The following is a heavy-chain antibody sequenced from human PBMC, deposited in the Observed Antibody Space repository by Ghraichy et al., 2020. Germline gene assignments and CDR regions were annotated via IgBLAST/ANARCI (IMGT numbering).Heavy chain of an antibody. CDR2: INDDGKER. J-gene: IGHJ4*02. V-gene: IGHV3-7*03. CDR1: GFTFSKSW. CDR3: ARDPKRGALDY. D-gene: IGHD3-10*01. Sequence: SCKASGFTFSKSWMSWVRQSPERGLEWVANINDDGKERYYVDSLRGRFTISRDNDKNSLFLQITRLGVDDTAVYYCARDPKRGALDYWGQGTLVAVSA.